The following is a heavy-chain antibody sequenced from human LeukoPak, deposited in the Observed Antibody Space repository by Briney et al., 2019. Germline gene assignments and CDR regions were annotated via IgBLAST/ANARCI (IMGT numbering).Heavy chain of an antibody. D-gene: IGHD7-27*01. J-gene: IGHJ4*02. V-gene: IGHV3-30-3*01. Sequence: GGSLRLSCAASGFTFSNYALHWVRQAPGKGLEWVAVISYDGSNKYYTDSVKGRFTISRDNSKNTLYLQMNSLRAEDTAVYYCASGTGDLNYWGQGTLVTVSS. CDR1: GFTFSNYA. CDR2: ISYDGSNK. CDR3: ASGTGDLNY.